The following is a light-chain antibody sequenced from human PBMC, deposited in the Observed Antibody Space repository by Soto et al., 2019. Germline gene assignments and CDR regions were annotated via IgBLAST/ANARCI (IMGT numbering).Light chain of an antibody. CDR2: DTS. Sequence: EIVMTQSPATLSVSPGERATLSCRASQTVSSKLAWYQQKPGQAPRLLIYDTSTRATGIPARFSGSGSGTEFTLTISSLQSEDFAVYYCQQYNNWPLTFGPGTKVDIQ. CDR3: QQYNNWPLT. CDR1: QTVSSK. J-gene: IGKJ3*01. V-gene: IGKV3-15*01.